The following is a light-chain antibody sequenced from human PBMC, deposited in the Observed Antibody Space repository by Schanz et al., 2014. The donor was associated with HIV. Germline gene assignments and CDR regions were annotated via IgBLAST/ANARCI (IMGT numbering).Light chain of an antibody. J-gene: IGLJ3*02. Sequence: QAVLTQAPSVSGTPGQRVTISCSGSSSNIESNTVHWYPQLPGTAPTLLIYAGNQRASGVPDRLSGSGSGTSASLVISGLQSQDEADYYCATWDDSLNAWVFGGGTKLTVL. CDR1: SSNIESNT. V-gene: IGLV1-44*01. CDR3: ATWDDSLNAWV. CDR2: AGN.